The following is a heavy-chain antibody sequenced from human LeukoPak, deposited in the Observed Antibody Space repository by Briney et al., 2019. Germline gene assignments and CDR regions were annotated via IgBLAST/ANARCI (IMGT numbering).Heavy chain of an antibody. CDR2: IYSGGST. CDR1: GFTVSSNY. D-gene: IGHD3-22*01. V-gene: IGHV3-53*01. CDR3: ARERGGDYYYDSSDY. Sequence: GGSLRLSCAASGFTVSSNYMSWVRQAPGKGLEWVSVIYSGGSTYYADSVKGRFTISRDNSKNTLYLQMNSLRAEDTAVYYCARERGGDYYYDSSDYWGQGTLVTVSS. J-gene: IGHJ4*02.